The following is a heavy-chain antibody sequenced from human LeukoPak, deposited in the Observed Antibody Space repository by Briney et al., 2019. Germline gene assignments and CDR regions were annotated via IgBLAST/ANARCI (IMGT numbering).Heavy chain of an antibody. CDR1: GFTFSSYV. J-gene: IGHJ4*02. V-gene: IGHV3-23*01. Sequence: GGSLRLSCAASGFTFSSYVMSWVRQAPGKGLEWVSAITGSGGSTYYADSVKGRFTISRDNSKNTLYLQMNSLRAEDTAVYYCAKEGYSYGYIDYWGQGTLVTVSS. CDR2: ITGSGGST. CDR3: AKEGYSYGYIDY. D-gene: IGHD5-18*01.